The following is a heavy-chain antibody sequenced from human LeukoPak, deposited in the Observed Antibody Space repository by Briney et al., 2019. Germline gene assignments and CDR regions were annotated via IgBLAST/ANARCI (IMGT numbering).Heavy chain of an antibody. J-gene: IGHJ5*02. D-gene: IGHD3-10*01. CDR3: VRDRAGTQSWVEFDI. CDR2: IYIDART. Sequence: GGSLTLTCTLSGFSVTDTLMDWVRQAPGKGPEWVALIYIDARTVYADSVKGRFTISTDNSKTTLYLQMNSLRSEDSALYYCVRDRAGTQSWVEFDIWGQGTLVTVSS. CDR1: GFSVTDTL. V-gene: IGHV3-66*02.